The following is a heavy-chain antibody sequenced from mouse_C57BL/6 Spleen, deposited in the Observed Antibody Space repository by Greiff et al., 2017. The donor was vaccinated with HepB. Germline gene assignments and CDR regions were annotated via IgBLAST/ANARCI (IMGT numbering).Heavy chain of an antibody. CDR2: IRNKANGYTT. V-gene: IGHV7-3*01. J-gene: IGHJ4*01. CDR1: GFTFTDYY. CDR3: ARYLYGSSYVHAMDY. D-gene: IGHD1-1*01. Sequence: EVKLVESGGGLVQPGGSLSLSCAASGFTFTDYYMSWVRQPPGKALEWLGFIRNKANGYTTEYSASVKGRFTISRDNSQSILYLQMNALRAEDSATYYCARYLYGSSYVHAMDYWGQGTSVTVSS.